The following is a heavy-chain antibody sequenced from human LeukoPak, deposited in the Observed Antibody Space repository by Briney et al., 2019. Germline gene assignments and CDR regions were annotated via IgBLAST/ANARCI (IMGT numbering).Heavy chain of an antibody. J-gene: IGHJ4*02. CDR2: ISGSGGST. CDR1: GFTFSSYA. CDR3: AKDCIAAAGKED. V-gene: IGHV3-23*01. D-gene: IGHD6-13*01. Sequence: EGSLRLSCAAPGFTFSSYAMSWVRQAPGKGLEWVSAISGSGGSTYYADSVKGRFTISRDNSKNTLYLQMNSLRAEDTAVYYCAKDCIAAAGKEDWGQGTLVTVSS.